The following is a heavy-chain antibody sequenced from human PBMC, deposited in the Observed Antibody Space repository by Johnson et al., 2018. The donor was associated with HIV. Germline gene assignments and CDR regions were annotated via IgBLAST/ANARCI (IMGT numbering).Heavy chain of an antibody. V-gene: IGHV3-30*04. J-gene: IGHJ3*02. CDR1: GFTFSSYA. Sequence: QVQLVESGGGVVQPGRSLRLSCAASGFTFSSYAMHWVRQAPGKGLEWVAVISYDALTKYYADSVKGRFTISRDNSKNTLYLQMARLRAEDTAVYDCARGSYNFWSGEREAFDIWGQGTMVTVSS. D-gene: IGHD3-3*01. CDR3: ARGSYNFWSGEREAFDI. CDR2: ISYDALTK.